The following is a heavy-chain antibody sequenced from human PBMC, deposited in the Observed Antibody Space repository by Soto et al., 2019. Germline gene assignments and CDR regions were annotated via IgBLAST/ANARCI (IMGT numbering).Heavy chain of an antibody. J-gene: IGHJ4*02. CDR1: GFSLSNARMG. D-gene: IGHD3-9*01. CDR3: ARMGRLRYFDWLSNFDY. V-gene: IGHV2-26*01. Sequence: QVTLKESGPVLVKPTETLTLTCTVSGFSLSNARMGVSWIRQPPGKALEWLAHIFSNDEKSYSTSLKSRLTNSNDTSKSQVVLTMTNMDPVDTATYYCARMGRLRYFDWLSNFDYWGQGTLVTVSS. CDR2: IFSNDEK.